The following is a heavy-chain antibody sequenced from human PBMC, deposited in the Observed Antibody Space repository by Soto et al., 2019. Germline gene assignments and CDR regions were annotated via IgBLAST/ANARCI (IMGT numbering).Heavy chain of an antibody. J-gene: IGHJ4*02. Sequence: EVQLVETGGGLIQPGGSLRLSCAASGFTVSSNYMSWVRQAPGKGLEWVSVIYSGGSTYYADSVKGRFTISRDNSKNTLYLQTYSLRAGDTAVYYCARGRGYLDQYYFDYWGQGTLVTVSS. CDR1: GFTVSSNY. D-gene: IGHD1-26*01. V-gene: IGHV3-53*02. CDR3: ARGRGYLDQYYFDY. CDR2: IYSGGST.